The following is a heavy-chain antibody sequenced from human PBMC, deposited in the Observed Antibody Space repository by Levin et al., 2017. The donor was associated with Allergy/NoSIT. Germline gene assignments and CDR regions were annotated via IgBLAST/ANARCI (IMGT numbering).Heavy chain of an antibody. D-gene: IGHD6-19*01. Sequence: GESLKISCKASGYTFTGYYMHWVRQAPGQGLEWMGWINPNSGGTNYAQKFQGRVTMTRDTSISTAYMELSRLRSDDTAVYYCAREPYSSGWTPPVDYWGQGTLVTVSS. V-gene: IGHV1-2*02. CDR2: INPNSGGT. CDR3: AREPYSSGWTPPVDY. CDR1: GYTFTGYY. J-gene: IGHJ4*02.